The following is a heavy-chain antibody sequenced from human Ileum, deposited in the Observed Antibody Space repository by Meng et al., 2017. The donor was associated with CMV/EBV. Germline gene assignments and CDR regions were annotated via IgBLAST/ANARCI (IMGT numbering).Heavy chain of an antibody. CDR2: ISSDGSNK. V-gene: IGHV3-23*03. CDR1: GFTFSKYA. D-gene: IGHD2-21*01. CDR3: AKQSVVASIWAPSEH. J-gene: IGHJ4*02. Sequence: GESLKISCVTSGFTFSKYAMSWVRHVSGKGLEWLSNISSDGSNKHYAESVKGRCTISRDNSKDTLYLDLSSLGGDDTAIYYCAKQSVVASIWAPSEHWVQGAQVTVSS.